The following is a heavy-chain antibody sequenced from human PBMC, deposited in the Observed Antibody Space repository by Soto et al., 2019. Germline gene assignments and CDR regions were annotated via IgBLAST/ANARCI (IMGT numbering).Heavy chain of an antibody. V-gene: IGHV1-18*01. CDR3: ARDWGELYLDY. J-gene: IGHJ4*02. CDR2: ITTYNGNT. CDR1: GYTLSSYG. D-gene: IGHD3-10*01. Sequence: QVHLVQSGAEVKKPGASVKVSCKASGYTLSSYGISWVRQAPGQGLEWMGRITTYNGNTNYAQKLQGRVTMTTDLATNTAFMELRSLRSDGTAVYYCARDWGELYLDYWGQGTLVTVSS.